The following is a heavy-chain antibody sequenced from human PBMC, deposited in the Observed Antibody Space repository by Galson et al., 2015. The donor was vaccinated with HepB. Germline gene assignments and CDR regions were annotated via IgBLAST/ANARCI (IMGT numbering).Heavy chain of an antibody. D-gene: IGHD1-26*01. J-gene: IGHJ5*02. CDR2: IRNKANNYAT. CDR3: VRQWELLGP. Sequence: SLRLSCAASGFTFSGSVIHWDRQVSGKGLEWVGRIRNKANNYATAYTASVKDRFTISRDDSKNTAYLQMNSLKIEDTAVYYCVRQWELLGPWGQGTLVAVSS. CDR1: GFTFSGSV. V-gene: IGHV3-73*01.